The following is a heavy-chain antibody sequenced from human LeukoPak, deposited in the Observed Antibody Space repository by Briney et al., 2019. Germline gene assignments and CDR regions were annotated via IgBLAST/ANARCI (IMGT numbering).Heavy chain of an antibody. D-gene: IGHD2-21*01. V-gene: IGHV1-69*13. CDR1: GGTFSSYT. CDR3: ASTPLAYCGGDCYFGY. CDR2: IIPIFGTA. Sequence: SVKVSCKASGGTFSSYTISWVRQAPGQGLERMGGIIPIFGTANYAQKFQGRVTITADESTSTAYMNLSSLRSEDTAVYYCASTPLAYCGGDCYFGYWGQGTLVTVSS. J-gene: IGHJ4*02.